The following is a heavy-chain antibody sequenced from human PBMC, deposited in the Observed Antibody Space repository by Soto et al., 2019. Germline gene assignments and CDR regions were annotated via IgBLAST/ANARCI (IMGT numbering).Heavy chain of an antibody. CDR2: IYYSGST. V-gene: IGHV4-30-4*01. J-gene: IGHJ4*02. D-gene: IGHD4-4*01. CDR3: PGTTTFVTHYHSYYFDY. Sequence: PTETLSLTCTVSGGSISSGDYYWSWIRQPPGKGLEWIGYIYYSGSTYYNPSLKSRVTISVDTSKNQFSLKLSSVTAADTAGYYCPGTTTFVTHYHSYYFDYCRQGSLVTVSS. CDR1: GGSISSGDYY.